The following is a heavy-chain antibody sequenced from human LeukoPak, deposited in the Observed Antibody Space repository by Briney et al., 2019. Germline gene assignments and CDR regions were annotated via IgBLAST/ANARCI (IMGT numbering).Heavy chain of an antibody. Sequence: GGSLRLSWAASGFTFSNYGMSWVRQAPGKGLEWVSVVSDSGSGAYYADSVKGRFTISRDNSKNTLYLQMNSLRAEDTAVYYCAPDLRGSAWSLDYWGQGTLVTVSS. CDR2: VSDSGSGA. CDR3: APDLRGSAWSLDY. D-gene: IGHD6-19*01. CDR1: GFTFSNYG. J-gene: IGHJ4*02. V-gene: IGHV3-23*01.